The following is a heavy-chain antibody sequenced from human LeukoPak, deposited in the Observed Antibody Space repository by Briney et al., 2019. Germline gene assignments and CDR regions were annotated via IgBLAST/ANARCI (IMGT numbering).Heavy chain of an antibody. CDR2: FYYSGST. D-gene: IGHD5-24*01. J-gene: IGHJ4*02. Sequence: SWVRHAPGKGLEWIGYFYYSGSTYYNPSLKSRVTISVDTSKNQFSLDLSSVTAADTAVYYCARDLGDGYLANDYWGQGTLVTVSS. V-gene: IGHV4-31*02. CDR3: ARDLGDGYLANDY.